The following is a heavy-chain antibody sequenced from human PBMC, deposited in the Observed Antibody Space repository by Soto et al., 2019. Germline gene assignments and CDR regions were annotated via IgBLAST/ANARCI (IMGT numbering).Heavy chain of an antibody. CDR2: MDPDNGNT. D-gene: IGHD2-2*01. CDR1: GYTFTSYD. Sequence: QVPLVQSGAAVKKPGASVKVACTASGYTFTSYDINWVRQATGQGLEWMGWMDPDNGNTEYAQKFLGRVTMTRDTFTNTAYMELTSLRSEDTAVYYCARMPVRSFWYFDLWGRGTLVSVSS. V-gene: IGHV1-8*01. CDR3: ARMPVRSFWYFDL. J-gene: IGHJ2*01.